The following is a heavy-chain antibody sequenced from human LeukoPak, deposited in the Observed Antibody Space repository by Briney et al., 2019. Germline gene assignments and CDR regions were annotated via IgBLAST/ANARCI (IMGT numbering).Heavy chain of an antibody. CDR1: GFTFSSYS. CDR2: ISSSSSYI. Sequence: PGGSLRLSCAASGFTFSSYSMSWVRQAPGKGLEWVSSISSSSSYIYYADSVKGRFTISRDNAKNSLYLQMNSLRAEDTAVYYCARGVTSSSSSTTGDYWGQGTLVTVSS. V-gene: IGHV3-21*01. J-gene: IGHJ4*02. D-gene: IGHD6-6*01. CDR3: ARGVTSSSSSTTGDY.